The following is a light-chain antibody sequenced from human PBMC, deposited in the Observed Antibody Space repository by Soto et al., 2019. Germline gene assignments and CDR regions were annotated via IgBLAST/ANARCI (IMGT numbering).Light chain of an antibody. J-gene: IGKJ1*01. V-gene: IGKV3-11*01. CDR2: DAS. Sequence: EIVLTQSPATLSLSPGERATLSCRASQSVSSYLAWFQQKPGQAPRLLIYDASKRATGIPARFRGGGFGTDYTLTISSLEPEDFAVYYCQQRSKGRTFGQGTKVDI. CDR1: QSVSSY. CDR3: QQRSKGRT.